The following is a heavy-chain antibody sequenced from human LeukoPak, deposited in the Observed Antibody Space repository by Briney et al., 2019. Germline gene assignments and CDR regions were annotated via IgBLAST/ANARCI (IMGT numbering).Heavy chain of an antibody. V-gene: IGHV3-23*01. CDR1: GFTFSSYA. CDR3: AKHEPGGVIVPFDF. CDR2: ISGSGGST. Sequence: GGSLRLSCAASGFTFSSYAMSWVRQAPGKGLEWVSGISGSGGSTYHADSVKGRFTISRDNSKDTLFLQMNGLRAEDTAVYYCAKHEPGGVIVPFDFWGQGTLVTVSS. J-gene: IGHJ4*02. D-gene: IGHD3-16*02.